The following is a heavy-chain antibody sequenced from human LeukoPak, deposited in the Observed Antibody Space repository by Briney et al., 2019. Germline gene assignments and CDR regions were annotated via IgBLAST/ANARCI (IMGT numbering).Heavy chain of an antibody. CDR3: ARGGFFGSGSLFDS. J-gene: IGHJ4*02. Sequence: SETLSLTCSVSGGSVSSGGSYWSWIRQLPGKGLEWIGYIYYSGYTFYSPSLKSRVFISFDTSKNLFSLNFSSVIAADTAVYYCARGGFFGSGSLFDSWGQGTLVTVSS. CDR2: IYYSGYT. V-gene: IGHV4-31*03. D-gene: IGHD3-10*01. CDR1: GGSVSSGGSY.